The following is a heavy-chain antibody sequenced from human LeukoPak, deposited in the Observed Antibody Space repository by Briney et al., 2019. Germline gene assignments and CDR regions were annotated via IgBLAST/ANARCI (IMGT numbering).Heavy chain of an antibody. J-gene: IGHJ1*01. D-gene: IGHD3-10*01. V-gene: IGHV3-33*06. Sequence: PGRSLRLSCAASGFTFSSHGMHSVRQAPGKGLEWVAVIWYDGSNKYNADSVKGRFTISRDNSKNTLYLQMNSLRAEDTAVYYCAKDGPPMVRGPGYFQHWGQGTLVTVSS. CDR3: AKDGPPMVRGPGYFQH. CDR1: GFTFSSHG. CDR2: IWYDGSNK.